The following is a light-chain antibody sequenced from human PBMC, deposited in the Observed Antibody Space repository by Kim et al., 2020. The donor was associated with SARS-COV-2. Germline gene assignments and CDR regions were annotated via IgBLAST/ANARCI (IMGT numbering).Light chain of an antibody. J-gene: IGLJ3*02. CDR1: SVSIASNY. CDR3: QSYDSSNHWV. CDR2: EDN. Sequence: NTLTISCTGSSVSIASNYVQWYQQRPGRAPTTVIYEDNQRPSGVPDRFSGSIDSSSNSASLTISGLKTEDEAYYYCQSYDSSNHWVFGGGTQLTVL. V-gene: IGLV6-57*02.